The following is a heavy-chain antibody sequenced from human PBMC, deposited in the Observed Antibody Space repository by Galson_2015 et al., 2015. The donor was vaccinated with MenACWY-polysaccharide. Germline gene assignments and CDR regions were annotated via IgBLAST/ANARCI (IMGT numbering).Heavy chain of an antibody. CDR2: IKQDGSEK. J-gene: IGHJ2*01. CDR3: ARDQRGIQLWSRSYWYFNL. Sequence: MSWVRQAPGKGLAWVANIKQDGSEKYYVDSVKGRFTISRDNAKNSLYLQMNSLRAEDTAVYYCARDQRGIQLWSRSYWYFNLWGRGTLVTVSS. D-gene: IGHD5-18*01. V-gene: IGHV3-7*01.